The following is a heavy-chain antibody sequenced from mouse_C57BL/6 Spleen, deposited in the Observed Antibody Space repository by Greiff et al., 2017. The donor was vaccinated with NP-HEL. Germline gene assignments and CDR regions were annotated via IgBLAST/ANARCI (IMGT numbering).Heavy chain of an antibody. Sequence: QVQLKESGPELVKPGASVKISCKASGYSFTSYYIHWVKQRPGQGLEWIGWIYPGSGNTKYNEKFKGKATLTADTSSSTAYMQLSSLTSEDSAVYYCARGNPLPYFDYWGQGTTLTVSS. CDR3: ARGNPLPYFDY. J-gene: IGHJ2*01. V-gene: IGHV1-66*01. CDR2: IYPGSGNT. D-gene: IGHD1-2*01. CDR1: GYSFTSYY.